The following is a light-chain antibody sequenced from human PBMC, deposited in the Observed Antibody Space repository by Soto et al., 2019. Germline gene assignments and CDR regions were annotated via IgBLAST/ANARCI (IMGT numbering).Light chain of an antibody. Sequence: DIVLTQSPATLSFSPGERASLSCRPSQSVGTSLSWYQQRPGQAPRLLLSAASTRATGIPPRFSGSGTGTDFTLTISGLQPEDVAVYYCQQRANWPPRDTFGQGTQLEIK. V-gene: IGKV3-11*01. CDR3: QQRANWPPRDT. J-gene: IGKJ2*01. CDR2: AAS. CDR1: QSVGTS.